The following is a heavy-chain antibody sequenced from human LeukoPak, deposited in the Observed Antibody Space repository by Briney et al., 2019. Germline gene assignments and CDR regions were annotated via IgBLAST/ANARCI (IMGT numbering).Heavy chain of an antibody. CDR2: ISYDGSNK. J-gene: IGHJ6*03. D-gene: IGHD3-3*01. Sequence: GGSLRLSCAASGFTFSNAWMSWVRQAPGKGLEWVAVISYDGSNKYYADSVKGRFTISRDNSKNTLYLQMNSLRAEDAAVYYCAREAEYDFWSGYYYYYYMDVWGKGTTVTVSS. V-gene: IGHV3-30*03. CDR3: AREAEYDFWSGYYYYYYMDV. CDR1: GFTFSNAW.